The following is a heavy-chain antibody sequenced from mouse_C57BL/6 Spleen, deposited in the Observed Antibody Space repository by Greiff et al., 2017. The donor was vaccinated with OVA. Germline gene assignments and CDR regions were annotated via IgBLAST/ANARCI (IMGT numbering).Heavy chain of an antibody. CDR3: ARLYYDYDGLYYAMDY. CDR2: ISSGGSYT. J-gene: IGHJ4*01. CDR1: GFTFSSYG. V-gene: IGHV5-6*01. Sequence: EVKLMESGGDLVKPGGSLKLSCAASGFTFSSYGMSWVRQTPDKRLEWVATISSGGSYTYYPDSVKGRFTISRDNAKNTLYLQMSSLKSEDTAMYYCARLYYDYDGLYYAMDYWGQGTSVTVSS. D-gene: IGHD2-4*01.